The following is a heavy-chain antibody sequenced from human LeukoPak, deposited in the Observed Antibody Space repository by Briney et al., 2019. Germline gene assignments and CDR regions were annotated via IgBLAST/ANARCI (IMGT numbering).Heavy chain of an antibody. CDR3: AKRREGNWFDP. D-gene: IGHD5-24*01. CDR1: GYTFTSYG. Sequence: ASVKVSCKAPGYTFTSYGISWVRQAPGQGLEWMGWINTYDGKTNYAQKFQGRVTMTTDTSTSTAYMELRSLRSDDTAVYYCAKRREGNWFDPWGQGTLVTVSS. J-gene: IGHJ5*02. V-gene: IGHV1-18*01. CDR2: INTYDGKT.